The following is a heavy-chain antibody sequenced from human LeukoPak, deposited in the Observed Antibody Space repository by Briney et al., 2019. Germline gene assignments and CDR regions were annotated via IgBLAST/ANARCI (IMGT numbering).Heavy chain of an antibody. Sequence: GSLRLSCAASGFTFNSYNMIWVRQAPGKGLEWVSYISSTSNTIYYADSVKGRFTISRDNAKNSLYLQMNSLRAEDTAVYYCASGRSEMATISWGQGTLVTVSS. CDR2: ISSTSNTI. J-gene: IGHJ4*02. V-gene: IGHV3-48*01. D-gene: IGHD5-24*01. CDR3: ASGRSEMATIS. CDR1: GFTFNSYN.